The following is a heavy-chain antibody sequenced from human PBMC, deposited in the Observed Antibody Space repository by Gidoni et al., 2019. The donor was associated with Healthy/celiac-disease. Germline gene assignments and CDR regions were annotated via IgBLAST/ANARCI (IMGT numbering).Heavy chain of an antibody. D-gene: IGHD6-13*01. CDR1: GGTFSSYT. J-gene: IGHJ5*02. CDR3: ARGAPSFIAAAGTERWFDP. CDR2: IIPILGIA. V-gene: IGHV1-69*02. Sequence: CGGTFSSYTISWVRQAPGQGLEWMGRIIPILGIANYAQKFQGRVTITADKSTSTAYMELSSLRSEDTAVYYCARGAPSFIAAAGTERWFDPWGQGTLVTVSS.